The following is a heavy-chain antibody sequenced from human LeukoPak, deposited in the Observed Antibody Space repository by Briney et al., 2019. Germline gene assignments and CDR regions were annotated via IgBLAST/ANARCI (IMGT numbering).Heavy chain of an antibody. J-gene: IGHJ4*02. CDR3: ARAPCGGDCYSGFYFDY. D-gene: IGHD2-21*02. Sequence: GASVKVSCKASGYTFTGYYMHWVRQAPGQGLEWMGWINPNSGGTNYAQKFQGRVTMTRDTSISTAYMELSRLRSDDTAVYYCARAPCGGDCYSGFYFDYWGQGTLVTVSS. V-gene: IGHV1-2*02. CDR1: GYTFTGYY. CDR2: INPNSGGT.